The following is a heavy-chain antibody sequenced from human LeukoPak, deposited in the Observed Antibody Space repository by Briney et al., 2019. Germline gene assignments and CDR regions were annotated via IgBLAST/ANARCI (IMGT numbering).Heavy chain of an antibody. J-gene: IGHJ4*02. CDR2: ISSSGSTI. CDR3: AREKQQLEDYFDY. D-gene: IGHD6-13*01. Sequence: GGSLRLSCAASGFTFSTYEMNWVRQAPGRGLEWVSYISSSGSTIFYADSVKGRFTISRDNAKNSLHLQMNSLRAEDTAVYYCAREKQQLEDYFDYWGQGTLVTVPS. CDR1: GFTFSTYE. V-gene: IGHV3-48*03.